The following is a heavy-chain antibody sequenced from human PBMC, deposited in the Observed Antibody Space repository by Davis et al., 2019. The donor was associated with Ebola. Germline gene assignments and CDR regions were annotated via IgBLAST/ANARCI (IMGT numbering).Heavy chain of an antibody. CDR2: ISWNSGSI. CDR3: VKGVVVVPAATYFAY. J-gene: IGHJ4*02. Sequence: SLKISCAASGFTFDDYAMHWVRQAPGKGLEWVSGISWNSGSIGYADSVKGRFTISRDNSKNTLYLQMSSLRAEDTAVYYCVKGVVVVPAATYFAYWGQGTLVTVSS. CDR1: GFTFDDYA. V-gene: IGHV3-9*01. D-gene: IGHD2-2*01.